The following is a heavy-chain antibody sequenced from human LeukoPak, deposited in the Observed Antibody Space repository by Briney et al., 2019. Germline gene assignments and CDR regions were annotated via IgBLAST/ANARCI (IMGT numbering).Heavy chain of an antibody. J-gene: IGHJ4*02. CDR1: GYTFSSYG. D-gene: IGHD3-22*01. CDR3: ARNYYYDSTRLYYFDY. CDR2: IWYDGSNK. Sequence: GGSLRLSCAASGYTFSSYGMHWVRQAPGKGLEWVAVIWYDGSNKYYADSVKGRFTISRDNSKNTLYLQMNSLRAEDTSVYYCARNYYYDSTRLYYFDYWGQGTLVTVSS. V-gene: IGHV3-33*01.